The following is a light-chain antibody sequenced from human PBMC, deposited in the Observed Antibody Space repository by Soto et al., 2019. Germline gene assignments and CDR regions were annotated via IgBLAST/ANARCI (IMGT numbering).Light chain of an antibody. V-gene: IGKV3-20*01. CDR1: QSVTNNY. CDR2: DAS. Sequence: EIVLTQSPGTLSLSPGERATLSCRASQSVTNNYVAWYQQKPCQAPRLLIHDASSRATGIPDRFSGSGSGTDFTLTISRLEPEDFAVYFCQQCATSPLTFGQGTRVDIK. J-gene: IGKJ1*01. CDR3: QQCATSPLT.